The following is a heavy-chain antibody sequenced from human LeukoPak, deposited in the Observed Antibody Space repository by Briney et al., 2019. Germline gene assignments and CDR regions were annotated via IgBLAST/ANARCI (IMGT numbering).Heavy chain of an antibody. CDR2: IYHSGST. V-gene: IGHV4-30-2*01. Sequence: SETLSLTCAVSGGSISSGGYSWSWIRQPPGKGLEWIGYIYHSGSTYYNPSLKSRVTISVDRSKNQFSLKLSSVTAADTAVYYCARGETSSRLGDAFDIWGQGTMVTVSS. CDR1: GGSISSGGYS. CDR3: ARGETSSRLGDAFDI. J-gene: IGHJ3*02. D-gene: IGHD6-13*01.